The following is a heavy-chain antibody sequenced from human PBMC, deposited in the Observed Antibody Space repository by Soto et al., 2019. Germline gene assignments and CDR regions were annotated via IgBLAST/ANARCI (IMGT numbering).Heavy chain of an antibody. D-gene: IGHD1-1*01. J-gene: IGHJ5*02. CDR3: ASHDPSARFDP. CDR2: INPNNGAT. CDR1: RYIFTAYF. Sequence: QVQLVQSGAEVKKPGASVKVSCKAPRYIFTAYFMHWVRQAPGQGLEWMGWINPNNGATHYGLSFQGRVTMTRDTSISTAYIALSSLRSDDTAVYYCASHDPSARFDPWGQGTLVIVSS. V-gene: IGHV1-2*02.